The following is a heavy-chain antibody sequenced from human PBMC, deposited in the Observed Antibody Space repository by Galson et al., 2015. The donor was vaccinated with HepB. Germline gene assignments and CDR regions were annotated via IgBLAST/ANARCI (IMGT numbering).Heavy chain of an antibody. Sequence: SETLSLTCTVSGGSISSYYWSWIRQPPGKGLEWIGYIYYSGSTNYNPSLKSRVTISVDTSKNQFSLKLSSVTAADTAVYYCARGVAVAGRLWFDPWGQGTLVTVSS. CDR1: GGSISSYY. V-gene: IGHV4-59*01. D-gene: IGHD6-19*01. CDR3: ARGVAVAGRLWFDP. CDR2: IYYSGST. J-gene: IGHJ5*02.